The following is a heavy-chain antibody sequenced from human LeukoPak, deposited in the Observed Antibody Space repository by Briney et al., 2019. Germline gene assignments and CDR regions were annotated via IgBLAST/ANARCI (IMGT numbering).Heavy chain of an antibody. Sequence: GGSLRLSCVGSGFTFSRYWMTWVRQARGKGLEWVANIKDDGSEKYSVDSVKGRFTISRDNAKNLLYLQMSSLRAEDTAVYYCARARIDYWGQGTLVTVSS. D-gene: IGHD1-14*01. CDR3: ARARIDY. CDR2: IKDDGSEK. J-gene: IGHJ4*02. CDR1: GFTFSRYW. V-gene: IGHV3-7*04.